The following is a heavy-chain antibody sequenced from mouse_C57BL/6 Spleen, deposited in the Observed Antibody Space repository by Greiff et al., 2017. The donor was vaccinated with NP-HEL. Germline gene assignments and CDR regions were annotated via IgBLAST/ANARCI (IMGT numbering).Heavy chain of an antibody. Sequence: VQLQQSGPELVKPGASVKISCKASGYAFSSSWMNWVKQRPGKGLEWIGRIYPGDGDTNYNGKFKGKATLTADKSSSTAYMQLSSLTSEDSAVYFCARLEGRNYFDYWGQGTTLTVSS. D-gene: IGHD3-3*01. J-gene: IGHJ2*01. V-gene: IGHV1-82*01. CDR2: IYPGDGDT. CDR1: GYAFSSSW. CDR3: ARLEGRNYFDY.